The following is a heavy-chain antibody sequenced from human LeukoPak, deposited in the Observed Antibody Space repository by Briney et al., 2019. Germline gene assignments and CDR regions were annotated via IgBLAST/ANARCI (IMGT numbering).Heavy chain of an antibody. CDR3: ARAEI. J-gene: IGHJ4*02. CDR2: ISASPFST. V-gene: IGHV3-23*01. Sequence: GGSLRLSCAASGFTFSSYSMSWVRQAPGKGLEWVSSISASPFSTYYADSVKGRFTISRDNSRNTLYLQMNTLRAEDTAVYYCARAEIWGQGTLVTVSS. CDR1: GFTFSSYS.